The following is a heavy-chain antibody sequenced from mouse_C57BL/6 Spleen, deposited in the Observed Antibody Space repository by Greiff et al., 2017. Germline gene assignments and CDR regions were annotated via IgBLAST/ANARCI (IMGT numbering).Heavy chain of an antibody. Sequence: VKLVESGPGLVQPSQSLSITCTVSGFSLTSYGVHWVRQSPGKGLEWLGVIWRGGSTDYNAAFMSRLSITKDNSKSQVFFKMNSLQADDTAIYYCAKNRGDGQKGAMDYWGQGTSVTVSS. CDR2: IWRGGST. CDR1: GFSLTSYG. J-gene: IGHJ4*01. V-gene: IGHV2-5*01. D-gene: IGHD2-3*01. CDR3: AKNRGDGQKGAMDY.